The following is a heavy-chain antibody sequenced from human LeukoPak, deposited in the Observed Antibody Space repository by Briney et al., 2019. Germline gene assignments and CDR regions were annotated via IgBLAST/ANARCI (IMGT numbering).Heavy chain of an antibody. CDR3: ARDPRWLTFDY. CDR1: GGPFSGYY. CDR2: INHSGST. J-gene: IGHJ4*02. V-gene: IGHV4-34*01. Sequence: SETLSLTCAVYGGPFSGYYWSWIRQPPGKGLEWIGEINHSGSTNYNPSLKSRVTISVDTSKNQFSLKLSSVTAADTAVYYCARDPRWLTFDYWGQGTLVTVSS. D-gene: IGHD4-23*01.